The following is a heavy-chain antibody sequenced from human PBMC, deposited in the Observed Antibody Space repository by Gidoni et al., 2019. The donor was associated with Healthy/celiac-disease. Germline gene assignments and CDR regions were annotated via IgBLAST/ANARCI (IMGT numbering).Heavy chain of an antibody. CDR3: ASRGYSSSSYFDY. Sequence: EVQLVESEGVLVQPGGSLRLSCAASGFTFSSYAMSWVRQAPGKGLEWVSAISGSGGSTYYADSVKGRFTISRDNSKNTLYLQMNSLRAEDTAVYYCASRGYSSSSYFDYWGQGTLVTVSS. CDR2: ISGSGGST. V-gene: IGHV3-23*04. J-gene: IGHJ4*02. D-gene: IGHD6-6*01. CDR1: GFTFSSYA.